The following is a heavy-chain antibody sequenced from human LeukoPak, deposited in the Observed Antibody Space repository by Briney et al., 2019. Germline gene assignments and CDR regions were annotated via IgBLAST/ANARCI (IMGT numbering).Heavy chain of an antibody. V-gene: IGHV1-18*04. J-gene: IGHJ6*03. Sequence: VASVKVSCKASGYTFTGYYMHWVRQAPGQGLEWMGWISAYNGNTNYAQKLQGRVTMTTDTSTSTAYMELRSLRSDDTAVYYCARAGSGSYYYYMDVWGKGTTVTISS. CDR2: ISAYNGNT. CDR3: ARAGSGSYYYYMDV. D-gene: IGHD3-10*01. CDR1: GYTFTGYY.